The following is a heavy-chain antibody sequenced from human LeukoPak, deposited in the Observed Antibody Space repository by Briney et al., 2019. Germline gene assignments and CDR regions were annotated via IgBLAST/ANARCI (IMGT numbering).Heavy chain of an antibody. V-gene: IGHV1-8*01. CDR1: GYTFTSYD. CDR2: MNPNSGNT. Sequence: ASVNVSCKASGYTFTSYDINWVRQATGQGLEWMGWMNPNSGNTGYAQKFQGRVTITRNTSISTAYMELSSLRSEDTAVYYCARRGYYYYYMDVWGKGTTVTVSS. CDR3: ARRGYYYYYMDV. D-gene: IGHD3-16*01. J-gene: IGHJ6*03.